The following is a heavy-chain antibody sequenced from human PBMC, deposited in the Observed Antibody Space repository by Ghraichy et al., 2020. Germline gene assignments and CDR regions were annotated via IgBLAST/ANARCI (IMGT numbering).Heavy chain of an antibody. CDR2: IVPIFGIT. V-gene: IGHV1-69*13. Sequence: SVKVSCKASGGTFSSYSISWVRQAPGQGLEWMGIIVPIFGITYYAQNFQGRVTITADESTSTAYMELSSLRSNDTAVYYCATHNPPGVWHLDLWGRGTLVTVSS. D-gene: IGHD7-27*01. CDR3: ATHNPPGVWHLDL. J-gene: IGHJ2*01. CDR1: GGTFSSYS.